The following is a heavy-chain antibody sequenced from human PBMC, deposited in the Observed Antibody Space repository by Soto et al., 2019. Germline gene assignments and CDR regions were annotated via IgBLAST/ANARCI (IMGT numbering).Heavy chain of an antibody. J-gene: IGHJ4*02. CDR1: GFSLSKARMG. D-gene: IGHD1-26*01. Sequence: QVTLKESGPVLVKPTETLTLTCSVSGFSLSKARMGVSWIRQPPGKALEWLAHIFWNDERSYNTSLKSRLTISRDTSKSQVVLTMTNVDPVDTGTYFCARALREVLPIYYFDSWGQGTLVTVSS. CDR2: IFWNDER. CDR3: ARALREVLPIYYFDS. V-gene: IGHV2-26*01.